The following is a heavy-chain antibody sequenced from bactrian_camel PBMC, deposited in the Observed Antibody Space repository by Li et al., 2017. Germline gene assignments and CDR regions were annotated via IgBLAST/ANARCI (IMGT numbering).Heavy chain of an antibody. CDR1: GGSLSRDC. D-gene: IGHD1*01. CDR3: ATQPAAFNGGECYRFQDLAFNY. CDR2: IERNGRT. Sequence: HVQLVESGGGSVQAGGSLRLSCEASGGSLSRDCAGWFRQAPGQERVKVASIERNGRTTYADSVKGRFTVSRDGAGKILYLQMNSLRPEDTAMYYCATQPAAFNGGECYRFQDLAFNYWGQGT. V-gene: IGHV3S53*01. J-gene: IGHJ4*01.